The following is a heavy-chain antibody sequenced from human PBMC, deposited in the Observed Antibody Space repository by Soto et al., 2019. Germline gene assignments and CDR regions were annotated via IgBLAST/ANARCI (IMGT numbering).Heavy chain of an antibody. D-gene: IGHD7-27*01. CDR2: IIPILGIA. CDR1: GSSLGSYT. J-gene: IGHJ3*02. Sequence: AAGKVPWEACGSSLGSYTIRWGRQAPGLGLEWMGRIIPILGIANYAQKFQGRVTITADKSTSTAYMELSSLRSEDTAVYYCATMIRPNWGSLKAFAIWGQGTMVTVSS. CDR3: ATMIRPNWGSLKAFAI. V-gene: IGHV1-69*02.